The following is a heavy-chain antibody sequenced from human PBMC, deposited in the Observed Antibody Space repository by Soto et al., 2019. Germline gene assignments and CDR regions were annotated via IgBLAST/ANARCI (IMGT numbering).Heavy chain of an antibody. CDR1: GGSISSYY. V-gene: IGHV4-59*01. Sequence: QVQLQESGPGLVKPSETLSLTCTVSGGSISSYYWSWIRQPPGKGLEWIGYIYYSGSTNYNPSLKSRVTISVDTSKNQFSLKLSSVTAADTAVYYCARVGLYYYGSVRPFDYWGQGTLVTVSS. CDR3: ARVGLYYYGSVRPFDY. D-gene: IGHD3-10*01. CDR2: IYYSGST. J-gene: IGHJ4*02.